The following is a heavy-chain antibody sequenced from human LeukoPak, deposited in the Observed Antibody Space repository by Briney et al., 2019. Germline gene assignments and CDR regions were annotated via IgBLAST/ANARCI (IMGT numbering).Heavy chain of an antibody. V-gene: IGHV3-74*01. J-gene: IGHJ5*02. CDR2: INCDGSST. Sequence: GGSLRLPCAASGFTFSSHWMHWVRHVPGKGLVCISRINCDGSSTTYADPVKGRFTISRDNAKNTLYLQMNNLRAEDRAVYYCVRDLEYYFWSGDYRKTNWFDPWGQGTLVTVSS. CDR3: VRDLEYYFWSGDYRKTNWFDP. D-gene: IGHD3-3*01. CDR1: GFTFSSHW.